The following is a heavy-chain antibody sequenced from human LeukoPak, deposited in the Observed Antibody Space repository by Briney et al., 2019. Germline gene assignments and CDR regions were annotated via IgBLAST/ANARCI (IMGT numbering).Heavy chain of an antibody. CDR3: ARPGAWGSLDY. V-gene: IGHV3-7*01. D-gene: IGHD3-10*01. Sequence: GGSLRLSCAASGFTFSRYWMSWVRQAPGKGLEWVANIKQVGSEKYYVDSVKGRFTISRDNAKNSLYLQMNSLRAEDTAVYYCARPGAWGSLDYWGQGTLVTVSS. CDR1: GFTFSRYW. CDR2: IKQVGSEK. J-gene: IGHJ4*02.